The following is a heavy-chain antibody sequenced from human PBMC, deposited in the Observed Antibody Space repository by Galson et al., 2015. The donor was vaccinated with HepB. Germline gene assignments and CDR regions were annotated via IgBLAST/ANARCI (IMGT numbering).Heavy chain of an antibody. CDR2: INSDGSST. Sequence: SLRLSCAASGFTLSSYWMHWVRQPPGKGLVWVARINSDGSSTSYADSVKGRFTISRDNAKNTVYLQVNGLRAEDMAVYYCARGRLGAYGVDVWGQGTTVTVSS. J-gene: IGHJ6*02. D-gene: IGHD2-21*01. CDR3: ARGRLGAYGVDV. CDR1: GFTLSSYW. V-gene: IGHV3-74*01.